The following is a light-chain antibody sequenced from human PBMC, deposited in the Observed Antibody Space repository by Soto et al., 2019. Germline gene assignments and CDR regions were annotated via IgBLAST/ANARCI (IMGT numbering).Light chain of an antibody. V-gene: IGKV3-20*01. CDR3: QQYGSACP. Sequence: EIVLTQSPGNLSLSPGERATLSCRASQSVGSSYLAWYQQKPGQAPRLLIYGAPSRATGIPDRFSGRGSGTRFACTISRLEPEDFAVYCCQQYGSACPVGQGTRLEIK. J-gene: IGKJ5*01. CDR2: GAP. CDR1: QSVGSSY.